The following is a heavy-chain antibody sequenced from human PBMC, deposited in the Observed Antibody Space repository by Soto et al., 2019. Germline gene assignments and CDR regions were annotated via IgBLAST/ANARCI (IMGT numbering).Heavy chain of an antibody. CDR3: VGIAAAGMDYYYYGMDV. CDR1: GGTFSSYA. Sequence: QVQLVQSGAEVKKPGSSVKVSCKASGGTFSSYAISWVRQAPGQGLEWMGGIIPIFGTANYAQKFQGRVTITADKSTSTAYMELSSLRSEDTAVYYCVGIAAAGMDYYYYGMDVWGQGTTVTVSS. D-gene: IGHD6-13*01. CDR2: IIPIFGTA. V-gene: IGHV1-69*06. J-gene: IGHJ6*02.